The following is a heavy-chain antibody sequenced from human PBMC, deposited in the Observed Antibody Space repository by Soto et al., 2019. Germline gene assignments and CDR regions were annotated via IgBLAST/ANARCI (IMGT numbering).Heavy chain of an antibody. Sequence: SETRSLTCTVSEGSIRGYYWSWIRQPPGKGLEWIGYFHYTGISNYNSSLKSRVTMSLDTSKNQFSLKLSSVSAADTAIYYCARGASNWQYFDYWGQGALVTVSS. CDR3: ARGASNWQYFDY. V-gene: IGHV4-59*01. CDR2: FHYTGIS. CDR1: EGSIRGYY. D-gene: IGHD4-4*01. J-gene: IGHJ4*02.